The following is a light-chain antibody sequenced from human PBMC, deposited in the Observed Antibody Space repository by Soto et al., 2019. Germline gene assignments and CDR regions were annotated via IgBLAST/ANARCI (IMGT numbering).Light chain of an antibody. V-gene: IGKV3-11*01. CDR2: DAS. Sequence: EIVLTQSPATLSLSPGERATLSCRAIQGVSSYLAWYQQKPGQAPRLLIYDASNRATGIPARFSGSGSGTDFTLTISSLEPEDFAVYYCQQRSNWPPLTFGGGTKVEIK. CDR1: QGVSSY. J-gene: IGKJ4*01. CDR3: QQRSNWPPLT.